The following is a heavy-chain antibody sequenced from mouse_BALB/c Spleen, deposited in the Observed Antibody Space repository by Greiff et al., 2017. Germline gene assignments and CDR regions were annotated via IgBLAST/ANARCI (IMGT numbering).Heavy chain of an antibody. J-gene: IGHJ4*01. CDR1: GFTFSSYA. Sequence: EVHLVESGGGLVKPGGSLKLSCAASGFTFSSYAMSWVRQTPEKRLEWVASISSGGSTYYPDSVKGRFTISRDNARNILYLQMSSLRSEDTAMYYCARRGGSSLYYYAMDYWGQGTSVTVSS. V-gene: IGHV5-6-5*01. D-gene: IGHD1-1*01. CDR3: ARRGGSSLYYYAMDY. CDR2: ISSGGST.